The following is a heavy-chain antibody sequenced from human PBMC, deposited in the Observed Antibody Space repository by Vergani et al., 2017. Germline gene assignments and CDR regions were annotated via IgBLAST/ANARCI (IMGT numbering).Heavy chain of an antibody. J-gene: IGHJ3*02. CDR1: GFTVSSNY. V-gene: IGHV3-66*01. Sequence: VQLVESGGGLVKPGGSLRLSCAASGFTVSSNYMSWVRQAPGKGMEWVSVIYSGGSTYYADSVKGRFTISRDNSKNTLYLQMNSLRAEDTAVYYCARDRIAAAGAFDIWGQGTMVTVSS. D-gene: IGHD6-13*01. CDR2: IYSGGST. CDR3: ARDRIAAAGAFDI.